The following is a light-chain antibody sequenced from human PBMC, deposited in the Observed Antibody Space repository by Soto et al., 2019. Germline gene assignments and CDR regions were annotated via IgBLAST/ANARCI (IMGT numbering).Light chain of an antibody. CDR1: SSDVGGYNY. CDR2: DVS. V-gene: IGLV2-14*01. J-gene: IGLJ2*01. Sequence: QSALTQPASVSGSPGQSITISCTGTSSDVGGYNYVSWYQQHPGKAPKLMIYDVSNRPSGVSNRFSGSKSGNTASLTISGLQAEDEADYYCSSFRSSSAPAVFGGGTKLTVL. CDR3: SSFRSSSAPAV.